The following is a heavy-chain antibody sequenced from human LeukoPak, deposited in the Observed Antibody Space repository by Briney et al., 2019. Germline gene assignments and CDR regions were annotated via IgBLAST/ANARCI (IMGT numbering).Heavy chain of an antibody. CDR1: GFIFSMYG. D-gene: IGHD6-13*01. CDR2: ISYDGSNK. J-gene: IGHJ5*02. Sequence: PGRSLRLPCAASGFIFSMYGMHWVRQAPGKGLEWVAVISYDGSNKYYGDSVKGRFSISRDNSKNTLYLQMNSLRAEDTAVYYCGKIQHQLVVAEDLWGQGTLVTVSS. CDR3: GKIQHQLVVAEDL. V-gene: IGHV3-30*18.